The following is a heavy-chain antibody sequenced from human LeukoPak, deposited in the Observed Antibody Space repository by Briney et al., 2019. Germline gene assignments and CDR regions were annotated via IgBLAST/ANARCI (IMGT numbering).Heavy chain of an antibody. J-gene: IGHJ4*02. D-gene: IGHD1-7*01. CDR3: AKDGTGTYVWAYFDY. V-gene: IGHV3-33*06. Sequence: GRSLRLSCAASGFTFSSYGMHWVRQAPGKGLEWVAVIWYDGSNKYYADSVKGRFTISRDNSKNTLYLQMNSLRAEDTAVYYCAKDGTGTYVWAYFDYWGQGTLVTVSS. CDR2: IWYDGSNK. CDR1: GFTFSSYG.